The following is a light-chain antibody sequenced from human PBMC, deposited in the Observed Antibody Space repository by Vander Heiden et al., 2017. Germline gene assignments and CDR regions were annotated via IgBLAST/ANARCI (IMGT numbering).Light chain of an antibody. CDR1: SSDVGGYNF. V-gene: IGLV2-14*01. J-gene: IGLJ3*02. CDR2: DVS. Sequence: QSALTQPASVSGSPGQSITISCTGTSSDVGGYNFVSWYQQHPGNAPNLMIYDVSNRPSGVSNRFSGSKSGNRASLTISGLQAEDEADYYCSSYTSSTTLVFGGGTKLTVL. CDR3: SSYTSSTTLV.